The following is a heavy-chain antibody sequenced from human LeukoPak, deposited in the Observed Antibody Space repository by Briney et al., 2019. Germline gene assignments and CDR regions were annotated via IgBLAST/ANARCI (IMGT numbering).Heavy chain of an antibody. CDR3: ARGKHYYGDYDPFDY. CDR1: GGSISSGGYY. V-gene: IGHV4-31*03. CDR2: IYYSGST. Sequence: SETLSLTCTVSGGSISSGGYYWSWIRQHPGKGLEWIGHIYYSGSTYYNPSLKSRVTISVDTSKNQFSLKLSSVTAADTAVYYCARGKHYYGDYDPFDYWGQGTLVTVSS. D-gene: IGHD4-17*01. J-gene: IGHJ4*02.